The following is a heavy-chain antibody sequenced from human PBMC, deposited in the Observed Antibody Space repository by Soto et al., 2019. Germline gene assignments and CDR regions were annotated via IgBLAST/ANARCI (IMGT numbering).Heavy chain of an antibody. V-gene: IGHV4-59*01. D-gene: IGHD2-15*01. CDR1: GGSISSDY. CDR3: ARSSVTYPRELLRSYYYIMDV. J-gene: IGHJ6*02. CDR2: IDYSGSA. Sequence: SETLSLTCTVSGGSISSDYWSWIRQSPGKGLEWIGYIDYSGSATYNPSLTGRVTISVDTSRTQFSLKLSSVTAEDTAVYFCARSSVTYPRELLRSYYYIMDVWGQGTTVTV.